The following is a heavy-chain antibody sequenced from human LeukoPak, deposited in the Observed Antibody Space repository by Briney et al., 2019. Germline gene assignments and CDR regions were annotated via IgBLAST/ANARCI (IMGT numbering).Heavy chain of an antibody. J-gene: IGHJ4*02. CDR3: ARDSDLPGYCSGGSCGPIDY. D-gene: IGHD2-15*01. Sequence: GGSLRLSCAASGFTVSSNYMSWVRQAPGKGLEWVSVIYSGGSTYYADSVKGRFTISRDNSKNTLYLQMNSLRAEDTAVYYCARDSDLPGYCSGGSCGPIDYWGQGTLVTVSS. V-gene: IGHV3-66*01. CDR1: GFTVSSNY. CDR2: IYSGGST.